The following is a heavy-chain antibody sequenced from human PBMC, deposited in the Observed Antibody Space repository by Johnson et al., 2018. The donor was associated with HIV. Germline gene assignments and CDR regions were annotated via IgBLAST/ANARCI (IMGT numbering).Heavy chain of an antibody. CDR3: ASGDDDGF. D-gene: IGHD5-12*01. J-gene: IGHJ3*01. CDR2: ISFDGSNK. CDR1: GFTFSSYP. Sequence: QVQLVESGGGVVQPGRSLRLSCAASGFTFSSYPMHWVRQAPGKGLEWVAVISFDGSNKFYADSVKGRFTISRDNSKNTLYLQMNSLRAEDTAVYFCASGDDDGFWGQGTKVTVSS. V-gene: IGHV3-30*14.